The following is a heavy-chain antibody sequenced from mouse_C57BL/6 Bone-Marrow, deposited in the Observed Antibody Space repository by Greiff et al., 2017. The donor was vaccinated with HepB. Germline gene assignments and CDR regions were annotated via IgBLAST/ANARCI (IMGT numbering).Heavy chain of an antibody. CDR2: IDPSDSYT. V-gene: IGHV1-69*01. Sequence: VQLQQPGAELVMPGASVKLSCKASGYTFTSYWMNWVKQRPGQGLEWIGEIDPSDSYTNYNQKFKGKSTVTVDKSSSTAYMQLSSLTSEDSAVYYCARSGDYDAMDYWGQGTSVTVSS. CDR1: GYTFTSYW. D-gene: IGHD3-1*01. CDR3: ARSGDYDAMDY. J-gene: IGHJ4*01.